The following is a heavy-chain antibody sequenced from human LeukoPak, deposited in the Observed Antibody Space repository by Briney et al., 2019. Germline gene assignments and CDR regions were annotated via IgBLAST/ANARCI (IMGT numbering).Heavy chain of an antibody. Sequence: SETLSLTCIVSSGSISSGSYYWSWIRQPAGKGLEWIGRIYTSGSTNYNPSLKSRVTISVDTSKNQFSLKLSSVTAADTAVYYCARDFYDSSGYYSYYYYYYMDVWGKGTTVTISS. CDR2: IYTSGST. CDR1: SGSISSGSYY. CDR3: ARDFYDSSGYYSYYYYYYMDV. V-gene: IGHV4-61*02. D-gene: IGHD3-22*01. J-gene: IGHJ6*03.